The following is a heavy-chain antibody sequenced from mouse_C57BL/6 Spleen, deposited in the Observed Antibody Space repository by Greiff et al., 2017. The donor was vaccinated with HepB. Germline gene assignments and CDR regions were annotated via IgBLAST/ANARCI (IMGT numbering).Heavy chain of an antibody. CDR3: GRKDSSGSAWFAY. V-gene: IGHV5-6*02. D-gene: IGHD3-2*02. CDR2: ISSGGSYT. CDR1: GFTFSSYG. J-gene: IGHJ3*01. Sequence: EVMLVESGGDLVKPGGSLKLSCAASGFTFSSYGMSWVRQTPDKRLEWVATISSGGSYTYYPDSVKGRFTISRDNAKNTLYLQMSRLKSEDTAMYYCGRKDSSGSAWFAYWGQGTLVTVSA.